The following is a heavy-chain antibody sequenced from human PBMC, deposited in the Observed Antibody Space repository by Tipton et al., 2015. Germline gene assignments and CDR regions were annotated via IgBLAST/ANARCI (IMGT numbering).Heavy chain of an antibody. V-gene: IGHV4-31*03. D-gene: IGHD2/OR15-2a*01. CDR1: GGSIRSGAYY. J-gene: IGHJ6*02. CDR2: IYYSGST. CDR3: ATIFRYGMDV. Sequence: TLSLTCTVSGGSIRSGAYYWSWIRQHPGKGLEWIGYIYYSGSTYYNPSLKSRLAISLHTSENQFSLQLTPVTAADTAVYYCATIFRYGMDVWGQGTTVTVSS.